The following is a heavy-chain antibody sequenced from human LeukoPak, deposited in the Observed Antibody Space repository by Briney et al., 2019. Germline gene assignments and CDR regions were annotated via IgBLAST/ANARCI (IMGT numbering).Heavy chain of an antibody. CDR1: GGSISSYY. Sequence: PSETLSLTYTVSGGSISSYYWSWIRQPPGKGLEWIGYIYYSGSTNYNPSLKSRVTISVDTSKNQFSLKLNSVTAADTAMYYCARFVVVPAATKYFDLWGRGTLVTVSS. CDR2: IYYSGST. J-gene: IGHJ2*01. D-gene: IGHD2-2*01. CDR3: ARFVVVPAATKYFDL. V-gene: IGHV4-59*08.